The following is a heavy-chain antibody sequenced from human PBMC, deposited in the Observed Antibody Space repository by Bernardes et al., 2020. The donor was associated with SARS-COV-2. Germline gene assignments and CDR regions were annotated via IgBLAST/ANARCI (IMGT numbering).Heavy chain of an antibody. D-gene: IGHD6-6*01. J-gene: IGHJ4*02. CDR3: VREYSSSSGRAFDY. V-gene: IGHV3-74*01. CDR2: IKSDGSST. CDR1: GFTFSTYW. Sequence: GGSLRLSCAASGFTFSTYWMYWVRQAPGKGLVWVSCIKSDGSSTNYADSVKGRFTISRDNAESTLNLQMNSLRVEDTAVYYCVREYSSSSGRAFDYWGQGTLVTVSA.